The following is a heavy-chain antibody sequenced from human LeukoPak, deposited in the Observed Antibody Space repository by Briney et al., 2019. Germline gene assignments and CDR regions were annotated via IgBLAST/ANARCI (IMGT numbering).Heavy chain of an antibody. V-gene: IGHV3-9*01. D-gene: IGHD3-22*01. CDR3: ARVQRYDKFDS. Sequence: PGGSLRLSCAASGFTFDDYAMHWVRQAPGKGLEWVSGISWNSGSIGYADSVKGRFTISRDNAKKSLYLQMNSLRAEDTALYYCARVQRYDKFDSWGQGTLVTVAS. CDR2: ISWNSGSI. J-gene: IGHJ4*02. CDR1: GFTFDDYA.